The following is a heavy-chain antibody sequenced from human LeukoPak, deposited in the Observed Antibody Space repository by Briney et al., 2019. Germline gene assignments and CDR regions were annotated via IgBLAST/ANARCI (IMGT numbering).Heavy chain of an antibody. Sequence: SVEVSCKASGGTFSSYAISWVRQAPGQGLEWMGRIIPIFGTANYAQKFQGRVTITTDESTSTAYMELSSLRSEDTAVYYCARDRGGYCSGGSCYSLGWFDPWGQGTLVTVSS. V-gene: IGHV1-69*05. J-gene: IGHJ5*02. D-gene: IGHD2-15*01. CDR3: ARDRGGYCSGGSCYSLGWFDP. CDR2: IIPIFGTA. CDR1: GGTFSSYA.